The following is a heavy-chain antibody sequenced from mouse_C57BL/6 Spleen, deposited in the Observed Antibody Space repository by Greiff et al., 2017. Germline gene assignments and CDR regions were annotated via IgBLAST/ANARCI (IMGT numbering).Heavy chain of an antibody. CDR1: GYTFTSYW. D-gene: IGHD6-1*01. CDR3: ISQRC. J-gene: IGHJ2*01. V-gene: IGHV1-53*01. CDR2: ISPSNGAT. Sequence: QVQLQQPGTELVKPGASVKLSCKASGYTFTSYWMHWVKQRPGQGLEWIGNISPSNGATNYTEKIKSKATLTVDKSSSTAYMQLSSLTSEDSAVYYCISQRCWGQGTTLTVSS.